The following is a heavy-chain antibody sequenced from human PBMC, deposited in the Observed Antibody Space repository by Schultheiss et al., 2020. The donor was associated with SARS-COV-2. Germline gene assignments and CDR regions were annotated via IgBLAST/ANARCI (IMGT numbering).Heavy chain of an antibody. CDR2: ISYDGSNK. J-gene: IGHJ3*01. Sequence: GGSLRLSCAASGFTFSSYGMHWVRQAPGKGLEWVAVISYDGSNKYYADSVKGRFTISRDNSKNTLYLQMNSLRAEDTAVYYCANWGGTYGALDVWGQGTMVTVSS. D-gene: IGHD1-26*01. CDR3: ANWGGTYGALDV. V-gene: IGHV3-30*18. CDR1: GFTFSSYG.